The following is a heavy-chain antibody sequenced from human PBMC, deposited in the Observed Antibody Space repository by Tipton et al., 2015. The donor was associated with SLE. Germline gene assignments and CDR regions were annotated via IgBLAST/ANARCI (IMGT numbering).Heavy chain of an antibody. Sequence: TLSLTCTVSGGSISGYYWNWIRQPAGKGLEWIGRVYSGGNTNYNPSLKSRVTMSVDTSKNQFSLKLSSVTAADTAVYYCARDRLRWFTDWGQGTLVTVSS. V-gene: IGHV4-4*07. D-gene: IGHD4-23*01. CDR3: ARDRLRWFTD. CDR1: GGSISGYY. J-gene: IGHJ4*02. CDR2: VYSGGNT.